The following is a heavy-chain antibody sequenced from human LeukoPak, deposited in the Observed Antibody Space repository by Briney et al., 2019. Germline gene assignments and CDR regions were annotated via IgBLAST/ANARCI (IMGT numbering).Heavy chain of an antibody. CDR1: GYTFTSYY. V-gene: IGHV1-46*01. J-gene: IGHJ5*02. CDR3: ARDGYCSGGSCYNWFDP. CDR2: INPSGGST. D-gene: IGHD2-15*01. Sequence: ASVKVSCKASGYTFTSYYMHWVRQAPGQGLEWMGIINPSGGSTSYAQKFQGRVTMTSDMSTSTVYMELSSLRPKDTAVYYCARDGYCSGGSCYNWFDPWGQGTLVTVSS.